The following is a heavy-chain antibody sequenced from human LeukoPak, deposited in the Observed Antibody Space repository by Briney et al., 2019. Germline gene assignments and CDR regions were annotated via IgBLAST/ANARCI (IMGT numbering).Heavy chain of an antibody. D-gene: IGHD3-10*02. Sequence: PGGSLRLSCAASGFTFSSYAMSWVRQAPGKGLEWVSVISSSGGSTYYADSVKGRFTISRDNSKNTLYLQMNSLRAEDTAVYYXXXXCXGXKXNIDYWGQGTLVTVSS. J-gene: IGHJ4*02. V-gene: IGHV3-23*01. CDR1: GFTFSSYA. CDR3: XXXCXGXKXNIDY. CDR2: ISSSGGST.